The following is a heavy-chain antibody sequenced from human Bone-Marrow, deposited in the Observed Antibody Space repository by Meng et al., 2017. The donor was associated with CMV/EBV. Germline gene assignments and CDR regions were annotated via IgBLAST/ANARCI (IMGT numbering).Heavy chain of an antibody. CDR3: ARDPQHCSSTSCYNYYGMDV. J-gene: IGHJ6*02. CDR1: SYA. D-gene: IGHD2-2*02. Sequence: SYAISWVRQAPGQGLEWMGGIIPIFGTANYAQKFQGRVTITADKSTSTAYMELSSLRSEDTAVYYCARDPQHCSSTSCYNYYGMDVWGQGTMVTVSS. CDR2: IIPIFGTA. V-gene: IGHV1-69*06.